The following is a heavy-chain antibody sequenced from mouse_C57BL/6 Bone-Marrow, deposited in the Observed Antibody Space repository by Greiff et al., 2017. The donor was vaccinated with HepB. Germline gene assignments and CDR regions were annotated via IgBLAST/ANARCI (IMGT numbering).Heavy chain of an antibody. CDR2: ISNGGGST. V-gene: IGHV5-12*01. D-gene: IGHD1-1*01. Sequence: EVKLEESGGGLVQPGGSLKLSCAASGFTFSDYYMYWVRQTPEKRLEWVAYISNGGGSTYYPDTVKGRFPISRDNAKNTLYLQMSRLKSEYTAMYYCARHYGSSDSYAMDYWGQGTSVTVSS. CDR1: GFTFSDYY. J-gene: IGHJ4*01. CDR3: ARHYGSSDSYAMDY.